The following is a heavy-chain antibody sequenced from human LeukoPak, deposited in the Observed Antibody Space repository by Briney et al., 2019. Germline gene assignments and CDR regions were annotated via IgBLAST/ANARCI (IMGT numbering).Heavy chain of an antibody. CDR3: AKDYRPYCSSTSCTSMDV. Sequence: PGGSPRLSCAPSGFTFSSYGMHWVRHAPDKGLEWVAFIRYDGSNKYYADSLKGRFTLSRDNSKNTLYLQMNSLRAEDTAVYYCAKDYRPYCSSTSCTSMDVWGKGTTVTVSS. CDR2: IRYDGSNK. D-gene: IGHD2-2*01. CDR1: GFTFSSYG. J-gene: IGHJ6*04. V-gene: IGHV3-30*02.